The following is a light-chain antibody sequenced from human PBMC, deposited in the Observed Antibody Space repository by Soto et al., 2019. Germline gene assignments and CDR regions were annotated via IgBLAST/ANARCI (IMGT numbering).Light chain of an antibody. V-gene: IGKV1-39*01. CDR2: DAS. CDR1: QSISNF. CDR3: QQSYTMPLT. Sequence: DIQMTQSPSSLSASIGDTVTLTCRAGQSISNFLNWYQQKPGKAPKLLIYDASSLQAGVPSRFSGGGSGTEFTLTISSLQREDFATYYCQQSYTMPLTFGGGTKVENK. J-gene: IGKJ4*01.